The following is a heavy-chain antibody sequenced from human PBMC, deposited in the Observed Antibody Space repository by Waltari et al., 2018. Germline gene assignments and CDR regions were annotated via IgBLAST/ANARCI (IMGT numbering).Heavy chain of an antibody. CDR3: ARGYVGASMDV. V-gene: IGHV4-61*02. CDR2: IYTSGST. D-gene: IGHD1-26*01. CDR1: GGSISRGSYY. Sequence: QVQLQESGPGLVKPSQTLSLTCTVSGGSISRGSYYWSWIRQPAGKGLEWIGRIYTSGSTNYNPSLKSRVTISVDTSKNQFSLKLSSVTAADTAVYYCARGYVGASMDVWGKGTTVTVSS. J-gene: IGHJ6*04.